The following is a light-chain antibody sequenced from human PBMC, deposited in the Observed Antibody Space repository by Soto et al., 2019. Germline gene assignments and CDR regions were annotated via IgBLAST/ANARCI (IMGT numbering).Light chain of an antibody. V-gene: IGLV2-14*01. CDR3: CSLTTSHTYV. CDR2: EVR. J-gene: IGLJ1*01. CDR1: SSDVGGYNY. Sequence: QSALTQPASVSGSPGQSITISCTGTSSDVGGYNYVSWYQQHPGKAPKLMIYEVRNRPSGVSNRYSGSKSGNSASLTISGLQADDEADYYCCSLTTSHTYVFGSGTKLTVL.